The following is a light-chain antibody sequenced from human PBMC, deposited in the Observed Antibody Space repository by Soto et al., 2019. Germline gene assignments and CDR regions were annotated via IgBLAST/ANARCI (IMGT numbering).Light chain of an antibody. Sequence: EIVLTQSPGTLSLSPGDRATLSCRASQTVSSSHLAWYQQKPGQAPRLLVYGASSRATGIPDRFSGSGSGTDFTLTISRLEPEDFAVYHCQQYGGSPLYTFGQGTKLEIK. J-gene: IGKJ2*01. CDR3: QQYGGSPLYT. V-gene: IGKV3-20*01. CDR1: QTVSSSH. CDR2: GAS.